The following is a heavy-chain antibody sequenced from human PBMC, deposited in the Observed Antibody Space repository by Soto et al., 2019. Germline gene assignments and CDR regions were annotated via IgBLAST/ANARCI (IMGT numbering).Heavy chain of an antibody. V-gene: IGHV4-34*01. CDR2: INHSGST. CDR3: ARAGPRFRYYGDYHDAFDF. J-gene: IGHJ3*01. CDR1: GGSFSVYY. D-gene: IGHD4-17*01. Sequence: PSDTLSLTCAVYGGSFSVYYWSWIRQRPGKGLEWIGEINHSGSTNYNPSLKSRVTISVDTSKNQFSLKLSSVTAADTAVYYCARAGPRFRYYGDYHDAFDFWGQGTMVTVSS.